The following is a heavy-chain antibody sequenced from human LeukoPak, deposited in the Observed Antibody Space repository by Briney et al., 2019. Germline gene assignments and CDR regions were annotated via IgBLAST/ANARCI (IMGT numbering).Heavy chain of an antibody. D-gene: IGHD4-23*01. CDR2: IYSGGNT. J-gene: IGHJ6*02. CDR1: GFSVSSNY. CDR3: ARFVYYDGNSYYGMDV. V-gene: IGHV3-66*01. Sequence: GGSLRPSSAASGFSVSSNYMSLVHEAPRRRLEWAAVIYSGGNTYYADSVKGRFTISRDNSKNTLYLQMNSLRAEDTAVYYCARFVYYDGNSYYGMDVWGQGTTVTVPS.